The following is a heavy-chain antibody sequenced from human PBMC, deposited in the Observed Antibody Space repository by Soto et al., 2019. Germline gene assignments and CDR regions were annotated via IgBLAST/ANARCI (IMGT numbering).Heavy chain of an antibody. CDR1: GYSLSGYY. J-gene: IGHJ5*01. CDR3: ARGWGIAAPGPTWSGPGAIYRT. CDR2: INPNSGGT. Sequence: ASVKVSCKASGYSLSGYYLHWVRQAPGQGPEWMRWINPNSGGTKYVQKFQGRVTMTRDTSISTVYLELSRLRSDDTAVYYCARGWGIAAPGPTWSGPGAIYRTWG. V-gene: IGHV1-2*02. D-gene: IGHD6-13*01.